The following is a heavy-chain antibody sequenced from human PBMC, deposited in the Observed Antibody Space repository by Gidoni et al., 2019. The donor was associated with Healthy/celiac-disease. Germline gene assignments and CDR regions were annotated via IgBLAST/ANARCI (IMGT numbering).Heavy chain of an antibody. CDR3: ARVGDYFISRAFDI. D-gene: IGHD4-17*01. J-gene: IGHJ3*02. Sequence: DGSEKYYVDSVKGRFTISRDNAKNSLYLQMNSLRAEDTAVYYCARVGDYFISRAFDIWGQGTMVTVSS. CDR2: DGSEK. V-gene: IGHV3-7*01.